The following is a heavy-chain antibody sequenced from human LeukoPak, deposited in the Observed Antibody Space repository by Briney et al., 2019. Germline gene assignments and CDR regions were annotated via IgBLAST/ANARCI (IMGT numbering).Heavy chain of an antibody. J-gene: IGHJ4*02. D-gene: IGHD6-13*01. CDR2: ISSSSSYI. V-gene: IGHV3-21*01. CDR1: GFTFSSYS. Sequence: GGSLRLSGAASGFTFSSYSMNWVRQAPGKGLEWVSSISSSSSYIYYADSVKGRFTISRDNAKNSLYLQMNSLRAEDTAVYYCAREGIAAAGTGGDYWGQGTLVTVSS. CDR3: AREGIAAAGTGGDY.